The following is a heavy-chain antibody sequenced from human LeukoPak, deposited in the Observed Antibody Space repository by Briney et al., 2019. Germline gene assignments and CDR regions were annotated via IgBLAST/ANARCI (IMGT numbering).Heavy chain of an antibody. CDR3: AREISSGPAFDI. CDR2: ISAYNGNT. J-gene: IGHJ3*02. V-gene: IGHV1-18*01. CDR1: GYTFTSYG. Sequence: ASVKVSCKASGYTFTSYGISWVRQAPGQGLEWMGWISAYNGNTNYAQKLQGRVTMTTDTSTSTAYMELRRLRSDDTAVYYCAREISSGPAFDIWGQGTMVTVSS. D-gene: IGHD6-19*01.